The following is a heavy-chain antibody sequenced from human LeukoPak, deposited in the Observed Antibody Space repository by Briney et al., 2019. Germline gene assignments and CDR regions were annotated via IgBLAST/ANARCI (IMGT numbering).Heavy chain of an antibody. CDR3: AKVLSGSQDY. CDR2: IGGGGEST. V-gene: IGHV3-23*01. D-gene: IGHD1-26*01. J-gene: IGHJ4*02. Sequence: GGSLRLSCAASGFTFSSYAMSWARQAPAKGLEWVSTIGGGGESTYYADSVKGRFTISRDNSKNTVYLQMNSLRAEDTAVYYCAKVLSGSQDYWGQGTLVTVFS. CDR1: GFTFSSYA.